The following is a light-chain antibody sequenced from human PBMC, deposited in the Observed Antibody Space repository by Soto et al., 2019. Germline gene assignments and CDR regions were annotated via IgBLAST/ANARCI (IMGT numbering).Light chain of an antibody. CDR2: DAS. V-gene: IGKV1-33*01. CDR3: QQYDSFLYT. J-gene: IGKJ2*01. CDR1: QDIRYF. Sequence: DIQMTQSPSSLSASVGDRVTLSCQASQDIRYFLNWYQQKPGKAPKLLIYDASNLEIGVPSRFSGGGSGTEFTFTITSLQPEDVATYYCQQYDSFLYTFGQGTKVEI.